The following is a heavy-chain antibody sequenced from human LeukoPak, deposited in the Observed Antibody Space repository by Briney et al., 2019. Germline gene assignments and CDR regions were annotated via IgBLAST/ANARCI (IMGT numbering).Heavy chain of an antibody. CDR2: IYYSGST. J-gene: IGHJ5*02. V-gene: IGHV4-39*07. CDR3: ARDVQYSSSWSYNWFDP. Sequence: SETLSLTCTVSGGSISSSSYYWGWIRQPPGKGLEWSGSIYYSGSTYYNPSLKSRVTISVDTSKNQFSLKLSSVTAADTAVYYCARDVQYSSSWSYNWFDPWGQGTLVTVSS. CDR1: GGSISSSSYY. D-gene: IGHD6-13*01.